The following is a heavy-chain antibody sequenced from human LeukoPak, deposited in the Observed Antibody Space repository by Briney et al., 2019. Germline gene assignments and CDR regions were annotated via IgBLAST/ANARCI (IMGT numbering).Heavy chain of an antibody. CDR3: ARGGLEPVDY. V-gene: IGHV3-74*01. J-gene: IGHJ4*02. CDR1: GFSFSTYW. Sequence: GGSLRLSCAASGFSFSTYWMHWVRQAPGKGLVWVSRTNEGGRSTSYADSVRGRFTISRDNAKNTLYLQMNSLRGDDTAVYYCARGGLEPVDYWGQGTLVTVSS. D-gene: IGHD1-1*01. CDR2: TNEGGRST.